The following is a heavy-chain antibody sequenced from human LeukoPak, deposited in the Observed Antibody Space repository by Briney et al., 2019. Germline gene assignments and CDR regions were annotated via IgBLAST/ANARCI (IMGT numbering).Heavy chain of an antibody. CDR3: ARWALYYDFWSGYSTPFDY. J-gene: IGHJ4*02. CDR2: INPNSGGT. D-gene: IGHD3-3*01. CDR1: GYTFTGYY. Sequence: ASVKVSCKASGYTFTGYYMHWVRQAPGQGLEWMGWINPNSGGTNYAQKFQGRVTMTRDTSISTAYMELSRLRSGDTAVYYCARWALYYDFWSGYSTPFDYWGQGTLVTVSS. V-gene: IGHV1-2*02.